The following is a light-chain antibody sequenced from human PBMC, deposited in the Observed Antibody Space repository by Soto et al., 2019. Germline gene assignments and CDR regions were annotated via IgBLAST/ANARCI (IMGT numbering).Light chain of an antibody. V-gene: IGKV1-5*01. CDR3: QQHNSYPGT. CDR2: DAS. Sequence: DIQMTQSPSTLSASVGDRVTITCRASQSISSWLAWYQQRPGKAPKLLIFDASSLQSGVPSRFSGSGSGTEFTLTISSLQPDDFATYYCQQHNSYPGTFGQGTKVEIK. J-gene: IGKJ1*01. CDR1: QSISSW.